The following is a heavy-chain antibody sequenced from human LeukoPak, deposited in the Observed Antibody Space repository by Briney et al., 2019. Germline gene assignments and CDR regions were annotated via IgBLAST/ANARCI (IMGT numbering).Heavy chain of an antibody. CDR2: ISYDGSNK. Sequence: GGSLRLSCAASGFSFSHYWMSWVRQAPGKGLEWVAVISYDGSNKYYADSVKGRFTISRDNSKNTLYLQMNSLRAEDTAVYYCAKDVHSSGWSFYYYYGMDVWGQGTTVTVSS. CDR1: GFSFSHYW. D-gene: IGHD6-19*01. V-gene: IGHV3-30*18. CDR3: AKDVHSSGWSFYYYYGMDV. J-gene: IGHJ6*02.